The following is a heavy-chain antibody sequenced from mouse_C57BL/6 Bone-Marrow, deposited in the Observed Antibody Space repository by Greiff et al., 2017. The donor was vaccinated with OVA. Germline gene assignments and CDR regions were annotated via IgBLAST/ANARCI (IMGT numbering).Heavy chain of an antibody. CDR3: ARALVLDPYYFDD. CDR1: GFTFSDYG. CDR2: ISSGGSTI. J-gene: IGHJ2*01. V-gene: IGHV5-17*01. Sequence: EVQLVESGGGLVKPGGSLKLSCAASGFTFSDYGMHWVRQAPEKGLEWVAYISSGGSTIYYADTVKGRFTISRDNAKNTLFLQMTSLRSEDTAMYYCARALVLDPYYFDDWGQGTTLTVSS.